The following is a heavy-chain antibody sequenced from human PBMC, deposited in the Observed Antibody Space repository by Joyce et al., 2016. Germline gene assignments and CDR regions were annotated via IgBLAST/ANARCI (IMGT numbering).Heavy chain of an antibody. CDR1: GFSFDDYA. CDR2: ISWNGNSV. V-gene: IGHV3-9*01. Sequence: EVQLVESGGGLVQPGRSLRLSCEASGFSFDDYAMHWVRQAPGKGLEWVSGISWNGNSVGYADSVEGRFTISRDNAKNSLYLQMNSLRAEDTALYYCAKGTSGWYFYFDCWGQGTLVTVSS. D-gene: IGHD6-19*01. CDR3: AKGTSGWYFYFDC. J-gene: IGHJ4*02.